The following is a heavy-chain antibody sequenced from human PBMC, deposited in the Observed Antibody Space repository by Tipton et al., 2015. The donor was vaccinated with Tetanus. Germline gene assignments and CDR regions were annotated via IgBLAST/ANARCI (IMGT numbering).Heavy chain of an antibody. J-gene: IGHJ4*01. D-gene: IGHD3-10*01. V-gene: IGHV4-59*12. CDR3: ASLPQVWFGELFYY. CDR1: GGSLRSYY. CDR2: VFDTGTT. Sequence: TLSLTCTVSGGSLRSYYWSWIRQPPGKALEWIGYVFDTGTTNYNPALKSRVTMSVDKSKNHFSLNLNYVTAADTAVYYCASLPQVWFGELFYYWGQGALVTVSS.